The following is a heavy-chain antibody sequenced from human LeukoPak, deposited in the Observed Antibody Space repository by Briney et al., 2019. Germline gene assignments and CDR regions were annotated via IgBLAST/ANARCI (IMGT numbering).Heavy chain of an antibody. CDR2: ISGSGGNT. V-gene: IGHV3-23*01. J-gene: IGHJ4*02. CDR1: GFTFSSYA. CDR3: AKDPSLREYYFDY. D-gene: IGHD3-10*01. Sequence: GGSLRLSCAASGFTFSSYAMSWVRQAPGKGLEWVSAISGSGGNTYYADSVKGRFTISRDNSKNTLYVQMNSLRAEDTAVYYCAKDPSLREYYFDYWGQGTLVTVSS.